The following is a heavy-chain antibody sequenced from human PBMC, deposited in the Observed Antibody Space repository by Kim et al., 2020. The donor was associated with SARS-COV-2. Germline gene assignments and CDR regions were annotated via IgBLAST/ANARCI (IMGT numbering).Heavy chain of an antibody. CDR3: ARVPARDFWSGYYTPRGYYYYYYGMDV. Sequence: ASVKVSCKASGYTFTSYDINWVRQATGQGLEWMGWMNPNSGNIGYAQKFQGRVTMTRNTSISTAYMELSSLRSEDTAVYYCARVPARDFWSGYYTPRGYYYYYYGMDVWGQGTTVTVSS. D-gene: IGHD3-3*01. V-gene: IGHV1-8*01. J-gene: IGHJ6*02. CDR1: GYTFTSYD. CDR2: MNPNSGNI.